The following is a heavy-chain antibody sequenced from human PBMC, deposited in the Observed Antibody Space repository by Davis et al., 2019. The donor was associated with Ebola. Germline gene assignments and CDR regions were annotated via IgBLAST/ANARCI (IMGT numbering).Heavy chain of an antibody. Sequence: GESLKISCAASGFTFSSYGMHWVRQAPCKGLEWVAVIWYDGSNKYYADSVKGRFTISRDNSKNTLYLQMNSLRAEDTAVYYCAREGVPYYDYYGMDVWGQGTTVTVSS. V-gene: IGHV3-33*01. CDR2: IWYDGSNK. CDR3: AREGVPYYDYYGMDV. CDR1: GFTFSSYG. D-gene: IGHD4/OR15-4a*01. J-gene: IGHJ6*02.